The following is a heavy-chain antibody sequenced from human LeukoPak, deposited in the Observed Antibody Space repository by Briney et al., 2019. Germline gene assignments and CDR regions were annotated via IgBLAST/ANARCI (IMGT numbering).Heavy chain of an antibody. J-gene: IGHJ3*01. D-gene: IGHD3-16*01. CDR2: ISSSSSYI. CDR3: ARALGHSVLAFDV. Sequence: PGGSLRLSYAASGFTFSSYSMNWVRQAPGKGLEWVSSISSSSSYIYYADSVKGRFTISRGNAKNSPYLQMNSLRAEDTAVYYCARALGHSVLAFDVWGQGTVVIVS. V-gene: IGHV3-21*01. CDR1: GFTFSSYS.